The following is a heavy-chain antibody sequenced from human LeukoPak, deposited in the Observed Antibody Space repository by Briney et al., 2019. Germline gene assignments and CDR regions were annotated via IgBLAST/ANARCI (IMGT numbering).Heavy chain of an antibody. CDR1: GGSISSYY. D-gene: IGHD1-1*01. Sequence: PSETLSLTCTVSGGSISSYYWSWIRQPPGKGLEWIGYIYYSGSTNYNPSLKSRVTISVDTSKNQFSLKLSSVTAADTAVYYCAREGTLGYYFDYWGQGTLVTVSS. CDR3: AREGTLGYYFDY. CDR2: IYYSGST. V-gene: IGHV4-59*12. J-gene: IGHJ4*02.